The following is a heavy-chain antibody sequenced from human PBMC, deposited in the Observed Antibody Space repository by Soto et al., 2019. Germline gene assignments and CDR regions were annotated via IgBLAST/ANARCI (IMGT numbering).Heavy chain of an antibody. CDR1: GGSFSGYY. D-gene: IGHD1-26*01. Sequence: SLTCAVYGGSFSGYYWSWIRQPPGKGLEWIGEINHSGSTNYNPSLKSRVTISVDTSKNQFSLKLSSVTAADTAVYYCAGRSYYYYGMDVWGQGTTVTVSS. V-gene: IGHV4-34*01. CDR3: AGRSYYYYGMDV. J-gene: IGHJ6*02. CDR2: INHSGST.